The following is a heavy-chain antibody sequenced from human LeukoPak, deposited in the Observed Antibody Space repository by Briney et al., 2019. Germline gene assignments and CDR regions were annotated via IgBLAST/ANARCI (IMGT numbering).Heavy chain of an antibody. CDR2: MTGPADTT. CDR1: GYSFSTNM. J-gene: IGHJ4*02. CDR3: AKGAEIDH. V-gene: IGHV3-23*01. Sequence: GGSLRLSCVVSGYSFSTNMMTWVRQAPGKGPEWLSAMTGPADTTYYAESVKGRFTISRDYSKSMVYLQMTSLRVEDTAIYYCAKGAEIDHWGQGTLVTVSS.